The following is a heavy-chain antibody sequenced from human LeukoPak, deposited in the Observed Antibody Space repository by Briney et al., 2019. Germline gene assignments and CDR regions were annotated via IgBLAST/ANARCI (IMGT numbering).Heavy chain of an antibody. V-gene: IGHV4-39*07. CDR3: ARGGRMSF. CDR2: IYYSGST. J-gene: IGHJ4*02. Sequence: PSETLSLTCTVSGGSISSSSYYWGWIRQPPGKGLEWIGSIYYSGSTYYNPSLKSRVTISIDTSKKQFSLKLYSVTAADTAVYYCARGGRMSFWGQGTLVTVSS. D-gene: IGHD1-26*01. CDR1: GGSISSSSYY.